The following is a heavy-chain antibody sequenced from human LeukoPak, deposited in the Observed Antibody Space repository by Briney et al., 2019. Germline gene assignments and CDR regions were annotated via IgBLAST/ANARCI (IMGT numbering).Heavy chain of an antibody. J-gene: IGHJ3*02. V-gene: IGHV3-21*01. CDR2: ISSSSSYI. CDR3: ARTYYYDSSGYYGAFDI. CDR1: GFTFSSYS. Sequence: GGSLRLSCAASGFTFSSYSMNWVRQAPGKGLEWVSSISSSSSYIYYADSVKGRLAISRDNAKNSLYLQMNSLRAEDTAVYYCARTYYYDSSGYYGAFDIWGQGTMVTVSS. D-gene: IGHD3-22*01.